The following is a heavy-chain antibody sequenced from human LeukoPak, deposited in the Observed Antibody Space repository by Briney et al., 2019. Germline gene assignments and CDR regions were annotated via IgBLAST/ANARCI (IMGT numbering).Heavy chain of an antibody. CDR1: GYSLFRYG. CDR2: ISTYNGNT. Sequence: SVKVSCQASGYSLFRYGISWLGQAPGQGVAWMGWISTYNGNTNYAQKFQRRITMTTDTATNTAYMELRSLRSDDTAEYYCARDLDYYDSSGSGWFDPWGQGTLVTVSS. J-gene: IGHJ5*02. D-gene: IGHD3-22*01. V-gene: IGHV1-18*01. CDR3: ARDLDYYDSSGSGWFDP.